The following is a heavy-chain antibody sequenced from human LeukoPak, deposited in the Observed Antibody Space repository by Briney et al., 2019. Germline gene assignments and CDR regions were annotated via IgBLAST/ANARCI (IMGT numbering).Heavy chain of an antibody. V-gene: IGHV4-34*01. CDR3: ARAPNCSSTSCYYSAGGYYFDY. J-gene: IGHJ4*02. CDR1: GGSFSGYY. CDR2: INHSGST. D-gene: IGHD2-2*01. Sequence: PSETLSLTCAVYGGSFSGYYWSWIRQPPGKGLEWIGEINHSGSTNYNPSLKSRVTISVDTSKNQFSLKLSSVTAADTAVYYCARAPNCSSTSCYYSAGGYYFDYWGQGTLVTVSS.